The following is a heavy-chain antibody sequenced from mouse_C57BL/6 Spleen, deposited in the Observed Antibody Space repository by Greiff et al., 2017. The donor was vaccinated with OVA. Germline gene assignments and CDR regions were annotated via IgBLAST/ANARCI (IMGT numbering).Heavy chain of an antibody. D-gene: IGHD3-1*01. CDR1: GYSFTSSY. CDR2: IYPGSGNT. Sequence: VQLQQSGPELVKPGASVKISCKASGYSFTSSYIHWVKQRPGQGLEWIGWIYPGSGNTKYNEKFKGQATLTADTSSSTAYMQLSRLTSEDSSVNEGARSGYMGAMDYWGQGTSVTVSA. J-gene: IGHJ4*01. V-gene: IGHV1-66*01. CDR3: ARSGYMGAMDY.